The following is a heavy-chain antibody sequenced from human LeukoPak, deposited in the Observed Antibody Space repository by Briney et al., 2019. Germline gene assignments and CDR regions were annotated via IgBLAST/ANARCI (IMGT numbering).Heavy chain of an antibody. D-gene: IGHD3-16*01. CDR3: ARRSTLGVSGGCCWFDP. J-gene: IGHJ5*02. CDR2: IHTGGST. V-gene: IGHV4-4*09. CDR1: GGFISRYY. Sequence: SETLSLTCPVSGGFISRYYWSWLRQPPGKGLEWIGYIHTGGSTNYHPSLKSRVTISVDTSKNQFSLKLSSVTAADTAVYYCARRSTLGVSGGCCWFDPWGQGTLVTVSS.